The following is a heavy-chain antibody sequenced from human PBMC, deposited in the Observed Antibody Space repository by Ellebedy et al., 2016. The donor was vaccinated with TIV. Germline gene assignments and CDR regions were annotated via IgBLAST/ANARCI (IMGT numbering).Heavy chain of an antibody. CDR1: GGSISSSSYY. D-gene: IGHD6-19*01. V-gene: IGHV4-39*01. CDR3: ARLSSGWDLDY. CDR2: IYYSGST. J-gene: IGHJ4*02. Sequence: MPSETLSLTCTVSGGSISSSSYYWGWIRQPPGKGLEWIGSIYYSGSTYYNPSLKSRVTISVDTSKNQFSLKLSSVTAADTAVYYCARLSSGWDLDYWGQGTLVTVSS.